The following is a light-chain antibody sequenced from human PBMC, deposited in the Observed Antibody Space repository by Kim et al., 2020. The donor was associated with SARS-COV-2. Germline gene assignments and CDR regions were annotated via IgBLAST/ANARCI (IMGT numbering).Light chain of an antibody. Sequence: QSITISCTGTSSDIGDYYYVSWYQQHPGKAPKLMIFDVNKRPSGVSSRFSGSRSGVTASLTISGLQVEDEADYFCSSYTTSGSYVVFGGGTQLTVL. V-gene: IGLV2-14*03. CDR1: SSDIGDYYY. CDR2: DVN. J-gene: IGLJ2*01. CDR3: SSYTTSGSYVV.